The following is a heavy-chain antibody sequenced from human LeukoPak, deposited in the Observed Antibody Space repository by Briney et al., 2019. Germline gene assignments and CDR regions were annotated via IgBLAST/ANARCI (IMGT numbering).Heavy chain of an antibody. V-gene: IGHV3-66*01. J-gene: IGHJ4*02. CDR3: ARGKHLSYYFDY. CDR1: GFSVSDNY. CDR2: IYSGGST. Sequence: GRSLRLSCAASGFSVSDNYMSWVRQAPGKGLEWVSLIYSGGSTYYADSVKGRFTISRGISTNTLYLQMNSLRAEDTAVYYCARGKHLSYYFDYWGQGTLATVSS.